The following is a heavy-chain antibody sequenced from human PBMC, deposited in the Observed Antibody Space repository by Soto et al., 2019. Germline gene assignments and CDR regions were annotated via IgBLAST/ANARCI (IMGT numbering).Heavy chain of an antibody. Sequence: HWESLKPSWQNAGNKFSTYCIDWGRQMPGKGLEGRRIIYFGGSNLRYSPSFQGQVTLSADKSIRPAYLQWSSLKALDYVAYYCVRRRNRVGGAFDFRGQGTLVTVSS. V-gene: IGHV5-51*01. CDR1: GNKFSTYC. CDR3: VRRRNRVGGAFDF. D-gene: IGHD1-26*01. CDR2: IYFGGSNL. J-gene: IGHJ4*02.